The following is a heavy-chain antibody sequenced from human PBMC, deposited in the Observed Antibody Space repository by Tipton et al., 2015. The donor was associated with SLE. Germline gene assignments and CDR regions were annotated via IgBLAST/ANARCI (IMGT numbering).Heavy chain of an antibody. D-gene: IGHD3-3*01. V-gene: IGHV4-34*01. Sequence: TLSLTCAGYVYGGSYWSWIRQPPGKGLEWVGEISHSGSTNYNPSLKSRVTISVDTSNNQFSLRLTSVTAADTAVYYCARVATVFGVARILDYWGQGTLVTVSS. CDR2: ISHSGST. J-gene: IGHJ4*02. CDR3: ARVATVFGVARILDY. CDR1: VYGGSY.